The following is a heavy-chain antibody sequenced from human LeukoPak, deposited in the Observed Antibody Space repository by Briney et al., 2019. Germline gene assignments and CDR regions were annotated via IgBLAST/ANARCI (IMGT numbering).Heavy chain of an antibody. CDR2: IIPILGIA. CDR1: GGTFSSYA. CDR3: ARVGFSGDFDY. Sequence: EASVKVSCTASGGTFSSYAISWVRQAPGQGLEWMGRIIPILGIANYAQKFQGRVTITADKSTSTAYMELSSLRSEDTAVYYCARVGFSGDFDYWGQGTLVTVSS. V-gene: IGHV1-69*04. D-gene: IGHD1-1*01. J-gene: IGHJ4*02.